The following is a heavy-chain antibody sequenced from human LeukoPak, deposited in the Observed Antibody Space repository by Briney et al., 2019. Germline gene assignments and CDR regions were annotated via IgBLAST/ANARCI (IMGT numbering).Heavy chain of an antibody. CDR2: ISGSGGST. V-gene: IGHV3-23*01. CDR1: GFTFSSYA. CDR3: AKAEFGIWGSRYYFDY. J-gene: IGHJ4*02. D-gene: IGHD3-16*01. Sequence: GGSLRLSCAASGFTFSSYAMSWVRQAPGKGLEWVSAISGSGGSTYYADSVKGRFTISRDNSKNTLYLQMNSLRAEDTAVYYCAKAEFGIWGSRYYFDYWGQGTLVTVS.